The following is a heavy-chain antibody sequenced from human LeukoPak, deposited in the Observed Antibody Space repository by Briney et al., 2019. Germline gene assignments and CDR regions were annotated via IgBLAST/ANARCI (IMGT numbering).Heavy chain of an antibody. Sequence: PGGSLRLSCAASGFTFNNYGMSWVRQAPGKGLEWVSSISGSSDTYYADSVKGRFTISRDNSKNTLYLQMNSLRAEDTAVYYCARGERYCTNGICYERAYKWFDPWGQGTLVTVSS. CDR3: ARGERYCTNGICYERAYKWFDP. V-gene: IGHV3-23*01. CDR2: ISGSSDT. J-gene: IGHJ5*02. CDR1: GFTFNNYG. D-gene: IGHD2-8*01.